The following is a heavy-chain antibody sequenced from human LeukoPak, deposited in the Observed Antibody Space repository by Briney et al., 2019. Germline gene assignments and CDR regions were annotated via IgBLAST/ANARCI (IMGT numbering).Heavy chain of an antibody. J-gene: IGHJ5*02. D-gene: IGHD1-26*01. CDR2: ITPIIDSA. Sequence: ASVKVSCKTFGGTFRSHIFSWVRQAPGQGLEWMGKITPIIDSAKYSQKFRDRLTITGDSSTGTAYMELSSLTPEDTALYYCTRVNLRGSQYNWFDPWGQGTLVIVSS. CDR1: GGTFRSHI. CDR3: TRVNLRGSQYNWFDP. V-gene: IGHV1-69*08.